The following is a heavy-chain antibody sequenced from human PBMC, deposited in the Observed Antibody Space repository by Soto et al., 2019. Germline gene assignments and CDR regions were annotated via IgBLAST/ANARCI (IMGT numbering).Heavy chain of an antibody. Sequence: HEHLVQSGAEVKRPGASLKVSCKASGDSFIGYYIHWVRQAPGQGLECMGWINPDSGTTNYEQNFPGSVALTSDTSISTASMDRTSLTSDDTAVYYCARGDYWTGGYPFPYFDYWGQGTLVIGSS. CDR3: ARGDYWTGGYPFPYFDY. J-gene: IGHJ4*02. CDR2: INPDSGTT. CDR1: GDSFIGYY. D-gene: IGHD2-8*02. V-gene: IGHV1-2*02.